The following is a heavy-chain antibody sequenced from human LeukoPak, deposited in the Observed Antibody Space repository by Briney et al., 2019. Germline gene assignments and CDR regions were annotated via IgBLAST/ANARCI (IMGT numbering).Heavy chain of an antibody. V-gene: IGHV3-23*01. CDR1: GFPFSNFA. CDR3: AKGAVESLDYYFYMEV. J-gene: IGHJ6*03. Sequence: GGSLRLSCAASGFPFSNFAMNWVRQAPGKGLQWVSSISGSGGSTYNADSVKGRFTISRDNSKNTPYLEMSTLIAEDTAVYYCAKGAVESLDYYFYMEVWGKGTTVTVSS. CDR2: ISGSGGST. D-gene: IGHD2-15*01.